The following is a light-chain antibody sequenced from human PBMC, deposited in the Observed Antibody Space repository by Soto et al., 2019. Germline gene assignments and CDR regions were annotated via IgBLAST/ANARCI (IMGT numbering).Light chain of an antibody. J-gene: IGKJ1*01. CDR1: QTIRNY. V-gene: IGKV1-5*01. CDR2: DAS. CDR3: QQYGLQGT. Sequence: IQMTQSPSTLSAFVGDRVTITCRASQTIRNYLAWYQQKPGKAPDLLIYDASSWENEVPSRFSGSGFGTESTPTISSPPPDDSATYYSQQYGLQGTFGQGTKVEI.